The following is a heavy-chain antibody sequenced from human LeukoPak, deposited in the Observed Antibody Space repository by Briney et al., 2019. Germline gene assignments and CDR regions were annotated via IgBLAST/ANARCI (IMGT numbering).Heavy chain of an antibody. V-gene: IGHV4-4*07. CDR1: GGSISSYY. J-gene: IGHJ4*02. CDR3: ARNSWNSSGWYELTG. CDR2: IYSSGST. D-gene: IGHD6-19*01. Sequence: PSETLSLTCTVSGGSISSYYWSWIRQPAGKGLEWIGRIYSSGSTNYNPSLKGRVAMSVDTSNNQFSLKLSSVTAADTAVYYCARNSWNSSGWYELTGWGQGTLVTVSS.